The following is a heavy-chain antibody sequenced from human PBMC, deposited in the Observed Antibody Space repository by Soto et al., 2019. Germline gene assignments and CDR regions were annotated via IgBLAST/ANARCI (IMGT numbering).Heavy chain of an antibody. Sequence: QVQLVQSGAEVKKPGSSVKVSCKASGGTFSSYAISWVRQAPGQGLEWMGGIIPIFGTANYAQKFQGRVTITADESTSTDYMELSSLRSEETAVYYCAREVDYYYGMDVWGQGTTVTVSS. CDR1: GGTFSSYA. J-gene: IGHJ6*02. V-gene: IGHV1-69*12. D-gene: IGHD2-15*01. CDR2: IIPIFGTA. CDR3: AREVDYYYGMDV.